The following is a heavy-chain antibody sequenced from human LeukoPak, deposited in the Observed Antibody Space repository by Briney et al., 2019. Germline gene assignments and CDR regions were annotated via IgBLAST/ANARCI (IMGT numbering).Heavy chain of an antibody. V-gene: IGHV3-33*08. CDR3: ARELEVATIPIQMFDY. J-gene: IGHJ4*02. Sequence: GGSLRLSCSASGFTFSSYGMHWVRQAPGKGLEWVAVIWYDGSNKYYADSVKGRFTISRDNSKNTLYLQMNSLRAEDTAVYYCARELEVATIPIQMFDYWAREPWSPSPQ. D-gene: IGHD5-12*01. CDR1: GFTFSSYG. CDR2: IWYDGSNK.